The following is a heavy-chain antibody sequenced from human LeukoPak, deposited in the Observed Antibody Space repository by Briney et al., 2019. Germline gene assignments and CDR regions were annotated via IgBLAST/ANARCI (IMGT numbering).Heavy chain of an antibody. CDR1: GGSFSSGGYY. CDR3: ASRPHDYGDYYFDY. J-gene: IGHJ4*02. V-gene: IGHV4-31*03. D-gene: IGHD4-17*01. CDR2: IYYSGST. Sequence: SETLSLTCTVSGGSFSSGGYYWSWIRQHPGKGLEWIGYIYYSGSTYYNPSLKSRVTISVDTSKNQFSLKLSSVTAADTAVYYCASRPHDYGDYYFDYWGQGTLVTVSS.